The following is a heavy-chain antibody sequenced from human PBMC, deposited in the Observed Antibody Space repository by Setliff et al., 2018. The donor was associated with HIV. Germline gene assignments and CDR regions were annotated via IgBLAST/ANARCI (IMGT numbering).Heavy chain of an antibody. CDR2: IYTSGST. V-gene: IGHV4-61*02. Sequence: PSETLSLTCTVSGGSISSGSYYWSWVRQPAGKGLEWIGRIYTSGSTKYNPSLKSRVTISVDTSKNQFSLKVSSVTAADTAVYYCARGRGPSRFDYWGQGTLVTVSS. CDR1: GGSISSGSYY. J-gene: IGHJ4*01. CDR3: ARGRGPSRFDY.